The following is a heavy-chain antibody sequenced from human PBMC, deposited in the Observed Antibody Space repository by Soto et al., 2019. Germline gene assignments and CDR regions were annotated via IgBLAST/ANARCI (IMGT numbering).Heavy chain of an antibody. CDR2: MYSSGAT. CDR3: ARDHSSGWVNWFDP. CDR1: GGSISSYD. D-gene: IGHD3-22*01. Sequence: SETLSLTCPVSGGSISSYDWSWIRQAPGKKLEWIGYMYSSGATNYNPSLKSRVTMSRDTSKNQFSLKLSSVTTADTAVYYCARDHSSGWVNWFDPWGQGTLVT. V-gene: IGHV4-59*01. J-gene: IGHJ5*02.